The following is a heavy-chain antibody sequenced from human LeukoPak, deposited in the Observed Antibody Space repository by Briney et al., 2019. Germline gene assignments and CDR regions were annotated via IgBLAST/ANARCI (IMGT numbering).Heavy chain of an antibody. Sequence: GTSLRLSCAASGFTFSSYAMHWVRQAPGKGLEWVALISYDGSNKYYADSVKGRFTISRDNSKNTLYLQMNSLRAEDTAVYYCARDLDSSGYFDYWGQGTLVTVSS. CDR1: GFTFSSYA. D-gene: IGHD3-22*01. J-gene: IGHJ4*02. CDR3: ARDLDSSGYFDY. CDR2: ISYDGSNK. V-gene: IGHV3-30*03.